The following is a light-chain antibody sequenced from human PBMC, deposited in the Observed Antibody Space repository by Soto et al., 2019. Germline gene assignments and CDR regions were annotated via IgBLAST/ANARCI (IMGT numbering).Light chain of an antibody. CDR2: GAS. Sequence: EIVLTQSRGTLSLSPGERATLSCRASQSVTTSYLAWYQQKPGQAPRLLIYGASSRATGIPDRFSGSGSGTDFTLTFSRLEPEDFAVYYCQQYGSSPLTFGGGTKVEIK. J-gene: IGKJ4*01. CDR3: QQYGSSPLT. V-gene: IGKV3-20*01. CDR1: QSVTTSY.